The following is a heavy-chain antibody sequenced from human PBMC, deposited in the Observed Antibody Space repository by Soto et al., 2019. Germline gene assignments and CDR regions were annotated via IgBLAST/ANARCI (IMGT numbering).Heavy chain of an antibody. CDR3: ARPRQGYDGYYIPFDF. Sequence: ASVKVSCKASGYTFTAYAIHWMCQAPGQRLEWMGWTNVGKGNTRYSEKFQDRVTISRDTSASTAYLELSSLTSGDTAVYYCARPRQGYDGYYIPFDFWGHGTLVTVSS. D-gene: IGHD3-22*01. J-gene: IGHJ4*01. V-gene: IGHV1-3*01. CDR1: GYTFTAYA. CDR2: TNVGKGNT.